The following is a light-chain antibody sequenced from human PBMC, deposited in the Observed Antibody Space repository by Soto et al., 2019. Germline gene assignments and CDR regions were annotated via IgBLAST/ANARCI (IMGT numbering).Light chain of an antibody. CDR1: QNVDTF. CDR3: QQRYNWPVT. Sequence: DIVLTQSPGTVSLSPGERASLSFRASQNVDTFLAWYQQKPGQPPRLLMYDASRRITGVPARFSGSGSGTDFTLTITSLEPEDVAVYYCQQRYNWPVTFGQGTRLEIK. J-gene: IGKJ5*01. V-gene: IGKV3-11*01. CDR2: DAS.